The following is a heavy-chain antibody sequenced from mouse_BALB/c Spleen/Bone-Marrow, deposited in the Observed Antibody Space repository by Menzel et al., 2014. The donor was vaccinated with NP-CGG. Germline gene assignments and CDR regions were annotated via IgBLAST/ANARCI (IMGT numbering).Heavy chain of an antibody. CDR1: GYTFTSYW. V-gene: IGHV1S81*02. J-gene: IGHJ2*01. CDR3: ARCYYGNYFDY. Sequence: QVQLQQSGAELVKPGASVKPSCKASGYTFTSYWMHWVKQRPGQGLEWIGEINPSNGRTNYNEEFKSKATLTVDKSSSTAYMQLSSLTSEDSAVYYCARCYYGNYFDYWGQGTTLTVSS. D-gene: IGHD2-1*01. CDR2: INPSNGRT.